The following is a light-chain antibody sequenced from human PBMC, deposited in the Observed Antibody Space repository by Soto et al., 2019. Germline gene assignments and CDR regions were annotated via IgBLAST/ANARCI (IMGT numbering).Light chain of an antibody. V-gene: IGKV1-8*01. CDR1: QGISSY. CDR3: QQYYSQRT. J-gene: IGKJ1*01. CDR2: AAS. Sequence: AIRMTRSPSSFSASTGDRVTITCRASQGISSYLAWYQQKPGKAPKLLIYAASTLQSGVPSRFSGSGSGTDFTLTIRYLQYEDFSTYYCQQYYSQRTFGQGTKVEIK.